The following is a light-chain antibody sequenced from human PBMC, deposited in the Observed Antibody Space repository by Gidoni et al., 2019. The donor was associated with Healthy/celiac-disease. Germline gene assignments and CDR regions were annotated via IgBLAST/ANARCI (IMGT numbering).Light chain of an antibody. V-gene: IGKV2-30*01. CDR1: QSLVYSNGNTC. CDR3: MQGTHRPWT. J-gene: IGKJ1*01. CDR2: KVS. Sequence: EAVMTQPPPSLLVTLGQPASIPCRSSQSLVYSNGNTCLNWFQQKPGQSPRHLLYKVSNRDSRVPDRFGGGGSGTDFTLKISRVEAEDVGVYYCMQGTHRPWTFGRGTKVEIK.